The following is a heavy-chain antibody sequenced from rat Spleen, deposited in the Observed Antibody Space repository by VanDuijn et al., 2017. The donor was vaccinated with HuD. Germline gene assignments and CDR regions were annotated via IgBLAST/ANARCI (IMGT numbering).Heavy chain of an antibody. CDR2: ISPSGGST. CDR1: GFTFSNYG. CDR3: TRGARYTGAALDY. Sequence: EVQLVESGGGLVQPGRSLKLSCAASGFTFSNYGMHWIRQAPTKGLEWVASISPSGGSTYYRDSVKGRFTISRDNAKSTLYLQMDGLRSEDTATYYCTRGARYTGAALDYWGQGVMVTVSS. D-gene: IGHD1-8*01. J-gene: IGHJ2*01. V-gene: IGHV5-19*01.